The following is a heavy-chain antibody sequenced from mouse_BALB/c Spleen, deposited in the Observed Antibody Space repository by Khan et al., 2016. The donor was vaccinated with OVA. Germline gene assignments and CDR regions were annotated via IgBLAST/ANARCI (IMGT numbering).Heavy chain of an antibody. D-gene: IGHD2-10*01. V-gene: IGHV2-6-1*01. CDR2: IWSDGST. CDR3: ARQPYYHYYIMDS. CDR1: GFSLTNYG. Sequence: QVQLKESGPGLVAPSQSLSITCTISGFSLTNYGVHWVRQPPGKGLEWLVVIWSDGSTTYNSALKSRLSISKDNSKSQVFLKMNSLQTDDTAVYYCARQPYYHYYIMDSCAQGTSVTGSS. J-gene: IGHJ4*01.